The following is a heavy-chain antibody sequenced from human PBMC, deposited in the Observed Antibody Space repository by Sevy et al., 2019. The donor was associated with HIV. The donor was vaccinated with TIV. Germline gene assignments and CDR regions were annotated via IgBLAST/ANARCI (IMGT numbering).Heavy chain of an antibody. V-gene: IGHV3-30*04. CDR2: ISHDGINE. D-gene: IGHD1-26*01. J-gene: IGHJ6*02. CDR1: GFDFSSYP. CDR3: ANAYSGSYSHSYLYALDV. Sequence: GGSLRLSCAASGFDFSSYPMHWVRQAPGKGLDWVALISHDGINEYYADSVKGRFTISRDNSKNTVYLEMNSLRNEDTAIYFCANAYSGSYSHSYLYALDVWGQGTTVTVSS.